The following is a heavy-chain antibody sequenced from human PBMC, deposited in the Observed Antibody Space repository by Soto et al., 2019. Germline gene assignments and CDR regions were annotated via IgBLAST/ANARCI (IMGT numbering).Heavy chain of an antibody. D-gene: IGHD2-15*01. CDR1: GGSISSGDYY. CDR2: IYYSGST. CDR3: ARATPDRYCSGGSCYNWFGP. V-gene: IGHV4-30-4*01. J-gene: IGHJ5*02. Sequence: SETLSLTCTVSGGSISSGDYYWSWIRQPPGKGLEWIGYIYYSGSTYYNPSLKSRVTISVDTSKNQFSLKLSSVTAADTAVYYCARATPDRYCSGGSCYNWFGPWGQGTLVTVSS.